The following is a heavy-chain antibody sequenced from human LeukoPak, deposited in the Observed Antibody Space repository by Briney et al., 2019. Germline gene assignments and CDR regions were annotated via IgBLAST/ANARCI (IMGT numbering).Heavy chain of an antibody. CDR1: GSSLSSAYW. CDR3: AKETDYSHPNWFDP. J-gene: IGHJ5*02. V-gene: IGHV4-4*02. Sequence: SETLSLTCAVFGSSLSSAYWWSWVRQSPGMGLEWIGQVSYSGTTKYTASLRSRLFISVGRSKNQFSLEMNSMTAADTAVYFCAKETDYSHPNWFDPWGQGILVTVSS. D-gene: IGHD4-11*01. CDR2: VSYSGTT.